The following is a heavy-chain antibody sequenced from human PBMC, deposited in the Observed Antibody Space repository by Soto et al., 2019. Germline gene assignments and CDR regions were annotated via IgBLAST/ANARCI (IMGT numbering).Heavy chain of an antibody. D-gene: IGHD4-17*01. CDR2: IYYSGST. J-gene: IGHJ5*02. V-gene: IGHV4-59*01. CDR1: GGSISSYY. CDR3: ARTTYYGDYYNWFDP. Sequence: SETLSLTCTVSGGSISSYYWSWIRQPPGKGLEWIGYIYYSGSTNYNPSLKSRVTISVDTSKNQFSLKLSSVTAADTAVYYCARTTYYGDYYNWFDPWGQGTLVTVSS.